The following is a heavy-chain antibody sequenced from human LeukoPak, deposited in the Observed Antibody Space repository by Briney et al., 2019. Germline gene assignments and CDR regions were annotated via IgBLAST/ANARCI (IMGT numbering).Heavy chain of an antibody. Sequence: GGSLRLSCAASGFTFSNYAMNWVRQAPGKGLEWVSSISNSDATTYYAGSVRGRFTISRDNSKNTLYLQMNSLRVEDTAVYYCARCITVFGVVIPEYYYYYMDVWGKGATVTVSS. J-gene: IGHJ6*03. CDR2: ISNSDATT. CDR3: ARCITVFGVVIPEYYYYYMDV. CDR1: GFTFSNYA. D-gene: IGHD3-3*01. V-gene: IGHV3-23*01.